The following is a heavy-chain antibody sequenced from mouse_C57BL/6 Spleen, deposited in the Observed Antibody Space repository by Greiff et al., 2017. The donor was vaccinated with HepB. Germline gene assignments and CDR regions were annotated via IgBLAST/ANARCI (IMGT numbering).Heavy chain of an antibody. CDR3: ARKDYYGPYFDY. CDR2: IYPGDGDT. CDR1: GYAFSSYW. Sequence: VKLVESGAELVKPGASVKISCKASGYAFSSYWMNWVKQRPGKGLEWIGQIYPGDGDTNYNGKFKGKATLTADKSSSTAYMQLSSLTSEDSAVYFCARKDYYGPYFDYWGQGTTLTVSS. D-gene: IGHD1-1*01. J-gene: IGHJ2*01. V-gene: IGHV1-80*01.